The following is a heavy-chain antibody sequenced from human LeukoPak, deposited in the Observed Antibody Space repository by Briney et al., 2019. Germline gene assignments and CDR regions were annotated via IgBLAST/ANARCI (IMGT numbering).Heavy chain of an antibody. CDR3: ARVMVRGLKATDY. CDR1: GFTFSRFE. Sequence: GGFLRLSCAASGFTFSRFEMNWVRQAPGKGLEWVSYINISGGTIYYADSVKGRFTISRDNAKNSLYLQMNSLRAEDTAVYYCARVMVRGLKATDYWGQGTLVTVSS. V-gene: IGHV3-48*03. CDR2: INISGGTI. J-gene: IGHJ4*02. D-gene: IGHD3-10*01.